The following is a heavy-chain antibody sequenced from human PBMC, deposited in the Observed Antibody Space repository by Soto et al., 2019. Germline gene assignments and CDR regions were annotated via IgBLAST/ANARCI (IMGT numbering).Heavy chain of an antibody. CDR2: ISYDGSNK. Sequence: QVQLVESGGGVVQPGRSLRLSCAASGFTFSSYGMHWVRQAPGKGLEWVAVISYDGSNKYYADSVKGRFTISRDNSKNTLELEMKRLKGEETAVYYWAKDPRSSWGGTIDYWGPGTLVTV. CDR1: GFTFSSYG. CDR3: AKDPRSSWGGTIDY. D-gene: IGHD6-13*01. J-gene: IGHJ4*02. V-gene: IGHV3-30*18.